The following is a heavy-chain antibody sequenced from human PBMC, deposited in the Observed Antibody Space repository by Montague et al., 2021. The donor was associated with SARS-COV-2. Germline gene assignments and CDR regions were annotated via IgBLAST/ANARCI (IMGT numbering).Heavy chain of an antibody. D-gene: IGHD6-19*01. CDR2: TYYRSKWYS. V-gene: IGHV6-1*01. Sequence: CAISGDSVSSHSVAWSWIRQSPSTGPEWLGRTYYRSKWYSDYAPSVRGRPTVNPDASKNEFSLELNCVTPEDTAVYYCVRYSGWFYFDFWGQGTLVTVSS. CDR3: VRYSGWFYFDF. J-gene: IGHJ4*02. CDR1: GDSVSSHSVA.